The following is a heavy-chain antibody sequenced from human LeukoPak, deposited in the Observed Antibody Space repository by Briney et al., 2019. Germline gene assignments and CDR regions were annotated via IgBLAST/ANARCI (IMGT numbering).Heavy chain of an antibody. J-gene: IGHJ4*02. D-gene: IGHD5-12*01. CDR2: ISSSSGYT. CDR1: GFTFSDYY. Sequence: GESLRLSCAASGFTFSDYYMNWIRQAPGKGLEWVSYISSSSGYTKYADSVKGRFTISRDNAENSLYLQRSSLRAEDTAVYYCARSTSAFDSPFDLWGQGTLVTVSS. CDR3: ARSTSAFDSPFDL. V-gene: IGHV3-11*06.